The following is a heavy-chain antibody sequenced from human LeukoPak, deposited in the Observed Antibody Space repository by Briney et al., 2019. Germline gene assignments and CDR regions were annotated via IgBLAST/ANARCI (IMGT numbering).Heavy chain of an antibody. J-gene: IGHJ6*02. CDR1: GYTFTSYD. V-gene: IGHV1-8*01. D-gene: IGHD2-15*01. CDR2: MNPNSGNT. CDR3: ARWRGRLLPSYYGMDV. Sequence: ASVKVSCKASGYTFTSYDINWVRQATGQGLEWMGWMNPNSGNTGYAQKFQGRVTMTRNTSISTAYMELSSLRSEDTAVYYCARWRGRLLPSYYGMDVWGQGTTVTVSS.